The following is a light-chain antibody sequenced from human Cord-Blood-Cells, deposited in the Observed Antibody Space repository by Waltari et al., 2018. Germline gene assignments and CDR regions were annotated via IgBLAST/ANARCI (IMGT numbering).Light chain of an antibody. Sequence: QSALTQPASVSGSPGQSITISCTGTSSDVGSYNLVSWYQQHPGKAPKRMIYEGSKRPSGVSNRFSGSKAGNTASLRVAGLQAEDEADYYCCSYAGSSTWVFGGGTKLTVL. CDR3: CSYAGSSTWV. CDR2: EGS. V-gene: IGLV2-23*01. CDR1: SSDVGSYNL. J-gene: IGLJ3*02.